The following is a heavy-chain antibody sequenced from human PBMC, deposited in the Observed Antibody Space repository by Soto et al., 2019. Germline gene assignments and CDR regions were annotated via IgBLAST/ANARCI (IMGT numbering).Heavy chain of an antibody. J-gene: IGHJ4*02. CDR1: GFTFDDYA. CDR3: ANLPLYGSGFDC. CDR2: ISWNGAAT. V-gene: IGHV3-9*01. Sequence: DAQLVESGAGLLKPGRSLRLSCVASGFTFDDYAIHWVRQAPGKGLGWVSGISWNGAATGYADSVKGRFTISRDNAKNCLYLQMSSLRTKDTAIYYCANLPLYGSGFDCWGQGTLVSVSS. D-gene: IGHD3-10*01.